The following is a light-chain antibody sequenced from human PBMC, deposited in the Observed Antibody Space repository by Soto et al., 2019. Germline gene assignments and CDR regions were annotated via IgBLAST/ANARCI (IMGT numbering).Light chain of an antibody. V-gene: IGKV3-20*01. CDR3: HQYGGSPQT. CDR2: GAS. J-gene: IGKJ1*01. Sequence: EIVLTQSPGTLSLSPGERATLSCRASQSVSNYVAWYQRKPGQAPRLLIYGASSRATGIPDRFSGSGSGTDFTLTISRLEPEDFAVYYCHQYGGSPQTFGQGTKVEIK. CDR1: QSVSNY.